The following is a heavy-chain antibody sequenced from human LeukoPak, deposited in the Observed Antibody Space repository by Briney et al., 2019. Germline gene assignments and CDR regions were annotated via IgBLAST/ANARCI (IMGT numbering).Heavy chain of an antibody. V-gene: IGHV4-34*01. J-gene: IGHJ4*02. CDR1: GGSFSVYY. D-gene: IGHD3-16*02. CDR2: INHSGST. CDR3: ARRPYYVWGSYRYPAPLDY. Sequence: SQTLSPTCAVYGGSFSVYYCSWIRPPPGEGLEWIGEINHSGSTNNNTSLKSRVTISVDTSKNQFSLKLSSVTAADTAVYYCARRPYYVWGSYRYPAPLDYWGQGTLVTVSS.